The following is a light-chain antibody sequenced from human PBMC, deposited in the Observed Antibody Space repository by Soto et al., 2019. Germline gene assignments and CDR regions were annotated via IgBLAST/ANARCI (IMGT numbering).Light chain of an antibody. V-gene: IGLV4-69*01. CDR3: QTWGTGIGV. CDR2: LNSDGSH. CDR1: SGHSSYA. Sequence: QSVLTQSPSASASLGASVKLTCTLSSGHSSYAIAWHQQQPEKGPRYLMKLNSDGSHSKGDGIPDRFSGSSSGAERYLTISSLQSEDEADYYCQTWGTGIGVFGGGTKVTV. J-gene: IGLJ3*02.